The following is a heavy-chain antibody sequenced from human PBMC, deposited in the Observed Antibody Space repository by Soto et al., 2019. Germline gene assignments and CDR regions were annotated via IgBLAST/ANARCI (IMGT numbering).Heavy chain of an antibody. CDR3: ARGRLGGYYYFDY. D-gene: IGHD3-22*01. J-gene: IGHJ4*02. CDR2: IYYSGST. CDR1: GGTISSYY. V-gene: IGHV4-59*01. Sequence: WETLSLTCGVSGGTISSYYWSWIRQPPGKGLEWIGYIYYSGSTNYNPSLKSRVTISVDTSKNQFSLKLSSVTAADTAVYYCARGRLGGYYYFDYWGQGTLVTVS.